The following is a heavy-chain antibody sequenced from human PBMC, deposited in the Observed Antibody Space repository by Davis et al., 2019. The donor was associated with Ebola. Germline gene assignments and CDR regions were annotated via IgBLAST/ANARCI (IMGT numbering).Heavy chain of an antibody. CDR3: ARGILAEGLDS. CDR1: GITFSSHV. CDR2: ILPILGIA. V-gene: IGHV1-69*04. Sequence: AASVNVSCKASGITFSSHVITWVRPAPGQGLEWMGRILPILGIANYAQKLQGRVTITADKSTSTAYMELSSLRSEDTAVYYCARGILAEGLDSWGQGTLVTVSS. D-gene: IGHD6-13*01. J-gene: IGHJ5*01.